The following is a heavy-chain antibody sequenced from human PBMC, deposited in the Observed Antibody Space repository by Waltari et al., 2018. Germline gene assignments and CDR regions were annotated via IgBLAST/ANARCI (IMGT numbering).Heavy chain of an antibody. V-gene: IGHV3-48*03. CDR3: ARGGSHRLYYGMDV. Sequence: EVQLVESGGGLVQPGGSLRLSCAASGFTFSSYEMNWVRQAPGKGLGWVSYISSSGSTIYYADSVKGRFTISRDNAKNSLYLQMNSLRAEDTAVYYCARGGSHRLYYGMDVWGQGTTVTVSS. CDR2: ISSSGSTI. J-gene: IGHJ6*02. CDR1: GFTFSSYE. D-gene: IGHD3-16*01.